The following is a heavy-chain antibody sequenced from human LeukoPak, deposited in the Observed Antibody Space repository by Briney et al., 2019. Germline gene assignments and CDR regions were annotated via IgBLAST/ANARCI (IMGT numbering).Heavy chain of an antibody. Sequence: GASVKVSCKASGYTFTSYGVSWVRQAPGQGLEWMGRIIPILGIANYAQKFQGRVTITADKSTSTAYMELSSLRSEDTAVYYCARFEGMYDSSGYYFDYWGQGTLVTVSS. CDR2: IIPILGIA. J-gene: IGHJ4*02. D-gene: IGHD3-22*01. V-gene: IGHV1-69*04. CDR3: ARFEGMYDSSGYYFDY. CDR1: GYTFTSYG.